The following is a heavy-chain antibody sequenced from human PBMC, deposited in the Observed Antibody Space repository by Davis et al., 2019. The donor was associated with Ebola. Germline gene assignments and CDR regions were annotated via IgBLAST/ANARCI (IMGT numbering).Heavy chain of an antibody. CDR2: VNDSGST. D-gene: IGHD6-19*01. Sequence: SETLSLTCAVYGGSFSGYYWSWIRQSPEKGLEWIGEVNDSGSTNYSPSLKSRVTLSVDTSKNQFSLKLTSVTAADTAAYYCARTTRDSGWFLDYWGQRILVTVS. J-gene: IGHJ4*02. CDR3: ARTTRDSGWFLDY. CDR1: GGSFSGYY. V-gene: IGHV4-34*01.